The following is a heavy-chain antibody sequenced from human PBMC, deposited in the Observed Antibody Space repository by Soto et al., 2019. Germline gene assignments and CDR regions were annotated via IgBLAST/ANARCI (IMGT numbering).Heavy chain of an antibody. V-gene: IGHV1-18*01. CDR2: ISAYNGNT. D-gene: IGHD2-2*01. CDR3: ARDIRGLGIVVVPAAPRGYYYGMDV. J-gene: IGHJ6*02. CDR1: GYTFTSYG. Sequence: GASVKVSCKASGYTFTSYGISWVRQAPGQGLEWMGWISAYNGNTNYAQKLQGRVTMTTDTSTSTAYMELRSLRSDDTAVYYCARDIRGLGIVVVPAAPRGYYYGMDVWGQGTTVTVSS.